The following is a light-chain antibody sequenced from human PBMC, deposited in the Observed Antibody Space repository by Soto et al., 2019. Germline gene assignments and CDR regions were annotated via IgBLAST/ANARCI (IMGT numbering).Light chain of an antibody. CDR1: QSVSSSY. V-gene: IGKV3-20*01. CDR3: KQYGSSPGT. Sequence: EIVLTQSPGTLSLSPGERATLSCRASQSVSSSYLAWYQQKPGQAPRLLIYGASSRVTGIPDRFSGSGSGTDLTLTISRLEPEYFSVYYCKQYGSSPGTFGQGTKVEIK. CDR2: GAS. J-gene: IGKJ1*01.